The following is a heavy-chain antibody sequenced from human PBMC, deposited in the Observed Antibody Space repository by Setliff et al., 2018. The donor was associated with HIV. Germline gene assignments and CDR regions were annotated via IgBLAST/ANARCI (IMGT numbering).Heavy chain of an antibody. D-gene: IGHD3-22*01. J-gene: IGHJ1*01. Sequence: SETLSLTCAVSGGSVSSSNWWSWVRQPPGKGPEWIGSIHHSGSAHFNPSLKSRVAMSVDTSEDQFSLTLSSVTAADTAVYYCARGGGSSYLYDSRGSEYFQYWGQGALVTVSS. CDR3: ARGGGSSYLYDSRGSEYFQY. V-gene: IGHV4-4*02. CDR2: IHHSGSA. CDR1: GGSVSSSNW.